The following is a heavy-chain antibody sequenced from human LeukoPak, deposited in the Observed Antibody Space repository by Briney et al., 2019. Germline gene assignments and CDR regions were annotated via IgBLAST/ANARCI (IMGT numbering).Heavy chain of an antibody. CDR2: IWYDGSNK. D-gene: IGHD1-26*01. CDR1: GFTFSSYG. Sequence: GTSLRLSCAASGFTFSSYGMHWVRQSPGKGLEWVAVIWYDGSNKYYADSVRGRFTISRDNSKNTLYLQMNSLRADDTAVYYCAREVGGGATNYFDYWGQGTLVTVSS. V-gene: IGHV3-33*01. J-gene: IGHJ4*02. CDR3: AREVGGGATNYFDY.